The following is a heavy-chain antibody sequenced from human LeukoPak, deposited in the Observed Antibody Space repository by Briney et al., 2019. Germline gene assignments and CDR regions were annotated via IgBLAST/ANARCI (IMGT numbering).Heavy chain of an antibody. CDR2: INHSGST. J-gene: IGHJ4*02. V-gene: IGHV4-34*01. CDR1: GGSFSGYY. CDR3: ARDPSTGRRVAADGDDITMAPFDY. Sequence: SETLSLTCAVYGGSFSGYYWSWIRQPPGKGLEWIGEINHSGSTNYNPSLKSRVTISVDTSKNQFSLKLSSVTAADTAVYYCARDPSTGRRVAADGDDITMAPFDYWGQGTLVTVSS. D-gene: IGHD3-10*01.